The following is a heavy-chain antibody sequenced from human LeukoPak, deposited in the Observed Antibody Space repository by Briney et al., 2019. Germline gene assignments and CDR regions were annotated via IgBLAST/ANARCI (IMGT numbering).Heavy chain of an antibody. CDR2: IKRDGSEK. Sequence: GGSLRLSCAASGFIFTDYWMYWVRQAPGKGLEWVANIKRDGSEKYYVDSVKGRFTISRDNAKNSLYLQMNSLRTEDTAVYYCARGRGSWYGVYFDYWGQGTLVTVSS. V-gene: IGHV3-7*01. J-gene: IGHJ4*02. CDR1: GFIFTDYW. D-gene: IGHD6-13*01. CDR3: ARGRGSWYGVYFDY.